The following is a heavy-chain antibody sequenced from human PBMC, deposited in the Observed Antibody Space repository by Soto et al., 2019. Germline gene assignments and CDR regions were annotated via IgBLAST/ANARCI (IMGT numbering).Heavy chain of an antibody. J-gene: IGHJ4*02. Sequence: QVQLVQSGAEVKKPGSSVKVSCKDSVGTFSSYAISWVRQAPGQGLEWMGGSIPSFGTANYAQKCKGRVTSTADESTSTAYMELSSLRSEDTAVYYCARDKGAPFERCYFDYWGQGTLVTVSS. CDR1: VGTFSSYA. CDR3: ARDKGAPFERCYFDY. D-gene: IGHD1-1*01. V-gene: IGHV1-69*01. CDR2: SIPSFGTA.